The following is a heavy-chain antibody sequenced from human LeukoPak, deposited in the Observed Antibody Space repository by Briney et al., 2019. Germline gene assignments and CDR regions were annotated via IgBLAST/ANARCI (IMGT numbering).Heavy chain of an antibody. CDR2: ISYDGSNK. CDR1: GFTFSIYG. J-gene: IGHJ6*02. CDR3: ARVSLGTTRSGYYYYGMDV. D-gene: IGHD3-22*01. Sequence: GGSLRLSCAASGFTFSIYGMHWVRQAPGKGLEWVAVISYDGSNKYYADSVKGRFTISRDNSRNTLDLQMNSLKVEDAAVYYCARVSLGTTRSGYYYYGMDVWGQGTTVTVSS. V-gene: IGHV3-30*03.